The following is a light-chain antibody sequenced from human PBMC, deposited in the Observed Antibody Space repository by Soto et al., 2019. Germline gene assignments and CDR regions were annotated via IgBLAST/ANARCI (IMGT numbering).Light chain of an antibody. V-gene: IGKV3D-15*01. CDR1: QSVDND. Sequence: EIVMTQSPATLSVSPGDRATLSCRASQSVDNDLAWYQQKPGQPPRLLIYEASPRATGIPARLSGSQSGKELNLTISSLLSEDFAVYSCQQYNNWPLTFGGGTKVDIK. CDR2: EAS. CDR3: QQYNNWPLT. J-gene: IGKJ4*01.